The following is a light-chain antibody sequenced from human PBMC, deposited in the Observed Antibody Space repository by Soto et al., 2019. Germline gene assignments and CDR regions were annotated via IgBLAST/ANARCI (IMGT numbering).Light chain of an antibody. CDR1: QSVSNSY. CDR2: GAS. Sequence: ENVLTQSPGTLSLSPGERATLSCRASQSVSNSYLAWYQQKPGQAPRLLIYGASSRATGIPDRFSGSGSGTDFTLTISRLEPEDFAVYYCQQYGSSPATFGQGTKV. V-gene: IGKV3-20*01. CDR3: QQYGSSPAT. J-gene: IGKJ1*01.